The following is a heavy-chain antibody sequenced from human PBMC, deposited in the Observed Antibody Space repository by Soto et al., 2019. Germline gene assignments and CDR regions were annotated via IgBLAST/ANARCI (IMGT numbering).Heavy chain of an antibody. D-gene: IGHD6-19*01. CDR1: GGTFSSYS. Sequence: SVKVSCKASGGTFSSYSISWVRQAPGQGLEWMGRIIPIVDITTYAQKLEGRVTITADKSTSTAYMELSSLRSEDTAVYYCARVTAVAGNYFDYWGQGTQVTVSS. V-gene: IGHV1-69*02. CDR3: ARVTAVAGNYFDY. J-gene: IGHJ4*02. CDR2: IIPIVDIT.